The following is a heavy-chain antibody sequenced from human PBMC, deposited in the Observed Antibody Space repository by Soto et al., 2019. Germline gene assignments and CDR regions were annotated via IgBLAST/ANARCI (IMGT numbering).Heavy chain of an antibody. V-gene: IGHV5-10-1*01. J-gene: IGHJ6*02. D-gene: IGHD6-6*01. Sequence: PGESLKISCKGSGYSFTSYWISWVRQMPGKGLEWMGRIDPSDSYTNYSPSFQGHVTISADKSISTAYLQWSSLKASDTAMYYCARRGSSNYYHYGMDVWGQGTTVIVSS. CDR2: IDPSDSYT. CDR1: GYSFTSYW. CDR3: ARRGSSNYYHYGMDV.